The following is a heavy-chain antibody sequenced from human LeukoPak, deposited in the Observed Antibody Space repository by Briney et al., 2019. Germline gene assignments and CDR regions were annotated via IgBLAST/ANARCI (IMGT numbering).Heavy chain of an antibody. CDR1: GGSISSYY. CDR3: ARGVARSSKFHFSYYFDY. Sequence: SETLSLTCTVSGGSISSYYWGWIRQPPGKGLEWIGSIYHSGSTYYNPSLKSRATISVDTSKNQFSLNLSSVTAADTAVYYCARGVARSSKFHFSYYFDYWGQGTLVTVSS. CDR2: IYHSGST. V-gene: IGHV4-39*07. J-gene: IGHJ4*02. D-gene: IGHD6-6*01.